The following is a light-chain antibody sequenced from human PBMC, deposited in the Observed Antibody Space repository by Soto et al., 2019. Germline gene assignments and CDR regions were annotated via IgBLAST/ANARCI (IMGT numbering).Light chain of an antibody. J-gene: IGLJ2*01. CDR1: SSDVGGYNY. Sequence: QSALTQPASVSGSPGQSITISCTGSSSDVGGYNYVSWYQQYPDKAPKLLIYEVTNRPSGVSSRFSGSKSGNTASLTISGLRAEDEADYYCSSYAGGNDYVVFGGGTKLTVL. CDR3: SSYAGGNDYVV. V-gene: IGLV2-14*01. CDR2: EVT.